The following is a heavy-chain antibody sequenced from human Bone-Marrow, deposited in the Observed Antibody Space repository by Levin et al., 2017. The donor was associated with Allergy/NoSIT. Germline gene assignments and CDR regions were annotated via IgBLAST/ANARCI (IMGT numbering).Heavy chain of an antibody. CDR3: ARSPIGPYYYYMDV. D-gene: IGHD1-26*01. Sequence: ASVKVSCKASGYTFTSYDINWVRQATGQGLEWMGWMNPNSGNTGYAQKFQGRVTMTRNTSISTAYMELSSLRSEDTAVYYCARSPIGPYYYYMDVWGKGTTVTVSS. J-gene: IGHJ6*03. CDR1: GYTFTSYD. V-gene: IGHV1-8*01. CDR2: MNPNSGNT.